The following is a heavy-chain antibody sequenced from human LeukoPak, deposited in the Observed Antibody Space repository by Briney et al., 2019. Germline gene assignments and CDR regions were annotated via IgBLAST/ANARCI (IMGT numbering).Heavy chain of an antibody. CDR3: ARDLRGLPFDF. CDR1: GFTFSTYS. CDR2: ISSTSSYI. J-gene: IGHJ4*02. V-gene: IGHV3-21*01. D-gene: IGHD3/OR15-3a*01. Sequence: GGSLRLSCTASGFTFSTYSMNWVRQAPGKGLEWVSSISSTSSYIYYADSLKGRFTISRDNAKNSLYLQMNSLRAEDTAVYYCARDLRGLPFDFWGQGTLVTVSS.